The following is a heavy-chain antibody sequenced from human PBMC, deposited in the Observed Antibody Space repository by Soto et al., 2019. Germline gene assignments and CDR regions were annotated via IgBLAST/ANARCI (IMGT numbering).Heavy chain of an antibody. Sequence: KESGPTLVKPTQTLTLTCTFSGFSLSTRGVGVGWIRQPPGKALECLALIYWDDDQRYSTSLKSRLTITKDTSKNQVVLTMTNMDPADTATYYCARLLWFGELSWGQGTLVTVSS. V-gene: IGHV2-5*02. CDR3: ARLLWFGELS. D-gene: IGHD3-10*01. J-gene: IGHJ4*02. CDR2: IYWDDDQ. CDR1: GFSLSTRGVG.